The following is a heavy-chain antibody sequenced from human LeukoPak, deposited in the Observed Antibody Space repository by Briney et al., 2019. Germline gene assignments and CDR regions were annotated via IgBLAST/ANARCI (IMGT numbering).Heavy chain of an antibody. CDR1: GFTFNSFG. J-gene: IGHJ4*02. D-gene: IGHD6-19*01. CDR2: IYYDGSNN. V-gene: IGHV3-33*06. Sequence: GGSLRLSCAASGFTFNSFGIHWVRQAPGKGLEWVAVIYYDGSNNFYSDSVKGRFTISRDNSKNTVFLQMSSLRAEDTAVYYCAKQYTSAWAYFDYWGQGILVTVSS. CDR3: AKQYTSAWAYFDY.